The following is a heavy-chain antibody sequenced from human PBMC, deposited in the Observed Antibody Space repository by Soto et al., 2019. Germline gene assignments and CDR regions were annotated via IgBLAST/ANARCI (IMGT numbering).Heavy chain of an antibody. J-gene: IGHJ3*02. D-gene: IGHD2-15*01. Sequence: SETLSLTCAVSGGSIGSSNWWRWVRQPPGKGLEWIGEIYHSGSTNYNPSLKSRVTISVDTSKNQFSLKLGSVTAADTAVYYCARHVLSRWAFDIWGQGTMVTVSS. CDR1: GGSIGSSNW. CDR2: IYHSGST. CDR3: ARHVLSRWAFDI. V-gene: IGHV4-4*02.